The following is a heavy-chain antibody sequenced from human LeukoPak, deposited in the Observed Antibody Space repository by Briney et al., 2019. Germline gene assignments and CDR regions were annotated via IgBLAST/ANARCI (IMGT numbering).Heavy chain of an antibody. CDR2: IYHSGST. CDR3: ARDRDTAMGLDAFDI. D-gene: IGHD5-18*01. Sequence: WETLSLTCTVSGYSISSGYYWGWIRQPPGKGLEWIGSIYHSGSTYYNPSLKSRVTISVDTSKNQFSLKLSSVTAADTAVYYCARDRDTAMGLDAFDIWGQGTMVTVSS. J-gene: IGHJ3*02. V-gene: IGHV4-38-2*02. CDR1: GYSISSGYY.